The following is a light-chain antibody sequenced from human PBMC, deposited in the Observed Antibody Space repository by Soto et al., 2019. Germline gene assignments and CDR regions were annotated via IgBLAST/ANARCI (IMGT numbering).Light chain of an antibody. Sequence: SYELTQPPSLSVAPGQTARISCEEANIESKSVHWYQQMPGQAPVLVVFDDTDRPSGVPERFSGSNSGNTATLTISRVEAGDEADYYCQVWDSTNEHEAIFGGGTKLTVL. J-gene: IGLJ2*01. CDR3: QVWDSTNEHEAI. CDR1: NIESKS. V-gene: IGLV3-21*02. CDR2: DDT.